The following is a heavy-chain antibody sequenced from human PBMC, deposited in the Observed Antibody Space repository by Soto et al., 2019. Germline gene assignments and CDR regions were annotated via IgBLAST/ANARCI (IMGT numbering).Heavy chain of an antibody. CDR2: ISGSGGGT. CDR3: AKSRGSGTYFNPSDAFDI. J-gene: IGHJ3*02. Sequence: EVQLLDSGGGLVQPGGSLRLSCAASGFTFSSYAMSWVRQAPGKGLEWVSSISGSGGGTYYADSVKSRFTISRDNSKNTLYLQMNRLRAEDTAVFYCAKSRGSGTYFNPSDAFDIWGQGTMVTVSS. CDR1: GFTFSSYA. D-gene: IGHD3-10*01. V-gene: IGHV3-23*01.